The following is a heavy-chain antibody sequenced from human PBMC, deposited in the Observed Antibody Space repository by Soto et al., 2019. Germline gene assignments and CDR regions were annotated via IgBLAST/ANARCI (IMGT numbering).Heavy chain of an antibody. CDR3: ARHRQWLLLPVF. V-gene: IGHV4-39*01. J-gene: IGHJ4*02. CDR2: IYYRGNT. Sequence: QLQLQESGPGLVKPSETLSLTCTVSGFSISGSDYNWGWIRQPPGKGLEWIGSIYYRGNTYYNPYLKSRVTISVDTSKNQLPLKLSCLTAADPAVYYCARHRQWLLLPVFWGQGTLVTVSP. CDR1: GFSISGSDYN. D-gene: IGHD6-19*01.